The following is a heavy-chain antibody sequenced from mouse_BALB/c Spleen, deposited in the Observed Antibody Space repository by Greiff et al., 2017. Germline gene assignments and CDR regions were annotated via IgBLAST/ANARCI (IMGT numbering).Heavy chain of an antibody. CDR2: IVPYYGGT. J-gene: IGHJ1*01. CDR1: GYSFTGYN. CDR3: ARGITTVVAPVFDV. V-gene: IGHV1-39*01. Sequence: VQLQQSGPELEKPGASVKISCKASGYSFTGYNMNWVKQSNGQSLEWIGNIVPYYGGTSYNQKFKGKATLTVDKSSSTAYMQLKSLTSEDSAFDYCARGITTVVAPVFDVWGAGTTVTVSS. D-gene: IGHD1-1*01.